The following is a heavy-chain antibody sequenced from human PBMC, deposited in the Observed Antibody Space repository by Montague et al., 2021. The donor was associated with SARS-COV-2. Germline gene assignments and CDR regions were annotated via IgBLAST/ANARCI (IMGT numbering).Heavy chain of an antibody. Sequence: SLRLSCAASGFTFGDYAMHWVRQTPGKGLEWVSGISWNSGSRGYADSMKGRFTICRDNAKNSLYLQMNSLRTEDTAFYYCAKDYYFGAFDIWGQGTMVTVSS. J-gene: IGHJ3*02. V-gene: IGHV3-9*01. CDR3: AKDYYFGAFDI. CDR1: GFTFGDYA. D-gene: IGHD3-10*01. CDR2: ISWNSGSR.